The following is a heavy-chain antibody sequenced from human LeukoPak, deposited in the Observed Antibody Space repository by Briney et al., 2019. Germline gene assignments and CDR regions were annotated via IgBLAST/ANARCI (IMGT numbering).Heavy chain of an antibody. CDR1: GFTFNNYA. D-gene: IGHD6-13*01. CDR3: AKDWPSEWQQLPDYDAVDI. Sequence: GGSLRLSCAASGFTFNNYAMTWVRQAPGKGLEWVSSISASGGNTYYSDYVKGRFTISRDNSKNTLYLQMNSLRVEDTAVYYCAKDWPSEWQQLPDYDAVDIWGQGMMVTVSS. CDR2: ISASGGNT. V-gene: IGHV3-23*01. J-gene: IGHJ3*02.